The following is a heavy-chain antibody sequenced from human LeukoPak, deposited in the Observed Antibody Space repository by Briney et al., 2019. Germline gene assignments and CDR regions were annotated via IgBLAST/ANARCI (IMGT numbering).Heavy chain of an antibody. CDR3: ARGGADSVYYYYYMDV. CDR2: FYHGGST. CDR1: GYSISTGYY. Sequence: SETLSLTCTVSGYSISTGYYWDWIRQPPGKGLEWIGTFYHGGSTYYNPSLKSRVTISVDTSKNQFSLNLTSVTAADTAVYYCARGGADSVYYYYYMDVWGKGTTVTVSS. V-gene: IGHV4-38-2*02. D-gene: IGHD3-16*01. J-gene: IGHJ6*03.